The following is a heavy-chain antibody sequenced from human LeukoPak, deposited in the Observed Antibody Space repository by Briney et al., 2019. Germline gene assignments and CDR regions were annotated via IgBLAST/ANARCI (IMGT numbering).Heavy chain of an antibody. Sequence: ASVKVSCKASGYTFTDYYMHWVRQAPGQGLEWMGWISPNSDDTNYAQKFQGRVTMTRDTSVSTAYMELSSLRSDDTAVYYCARTYTNNAGYYLYWGQGTLVTVSS. D-gene: IGHD3-22*01. V-gene: IGHV1-2*02. CDR3: ARTYTNNAGYYLY. CDR1: GYTFTDYY. J-gene: IGHJ4*02. CDR2: ISPNSDDT.